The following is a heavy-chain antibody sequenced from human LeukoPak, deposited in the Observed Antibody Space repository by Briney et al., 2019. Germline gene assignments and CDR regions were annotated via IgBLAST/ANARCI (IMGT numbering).Heavy chain of an antibody. Sequence: AGGSLRLSCAASGFTFSTYGMNWVRQAPGKGLEWVSGISGSGGSTYYADSVKGRFTISRDNSKNTLYLQMNSLRAEDTAVYYCAKDLSGSGWYYFDYWGQGSLVTVSS. CDR1: GFTFSTYG. CDR2: ISGSGGST. CDR3: AKDLSGSGWYYFDY. J-gene: IGHJ4*02. D-gene: IGHD6-19*01. V-gene: IGHV3-23*01.